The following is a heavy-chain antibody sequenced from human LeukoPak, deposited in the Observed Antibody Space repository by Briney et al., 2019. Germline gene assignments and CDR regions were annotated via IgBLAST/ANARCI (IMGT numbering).Heavy chain of an antibody. D-gene: IGHD2-2*01. CDR3: ARPASSSVDY. CDR1: GLTFSDSY. J-gene: IGHJ4*02. V-gene: IGHV3-11*01. Sequence: GSLRLSCAVSGLTFSDSYMSWIRQAPGRGLEWISYISGSGSTIYHADSVKGRFTISRDNAKNSVYLQMNSLRDEDTAVYYCARPASSSVDYWGQGTLVTVSS. CDR2: ISGSGSTI.